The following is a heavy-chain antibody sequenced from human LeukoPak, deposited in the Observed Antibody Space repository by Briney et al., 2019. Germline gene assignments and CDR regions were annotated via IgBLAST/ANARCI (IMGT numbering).Heavy chain of an antibody. Sequence: SETLSLTCTVSGGSISSYYWSWIRQPAGKGLEWIGYIYYSGSTNYNPSLKSRVTISVDTSKNQFSLKLSSVTAADTAVYYCARRASSWFQIDYWGQGTLVTVSS. CDR3: ARRASSWFQIDY. V-gene: IGHV4-59*08. CDR1: GGSISSYY. J-gene: IGHJ4*02. CDR2: IYYSGST. D-gene: IGHD6-13*01.